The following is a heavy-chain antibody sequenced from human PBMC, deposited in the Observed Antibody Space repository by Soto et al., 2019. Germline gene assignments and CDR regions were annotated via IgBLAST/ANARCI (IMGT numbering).Heavy chain of an antibody. Sequence: EVQLVESGGGLVQPGASLRLSCVASGFTFNNFWMHWVRQVPGKGLEWVSRIKTDASNPNYADSVEGRFTISSDNAKNTVYLQMNSLRAEDTAVYYCARDRIAGSGSCDNWGQGALVTVSS. CDR3: ARDRIAGSGSCDN. D-gene: IGHD3-10*01. CDR1: GFTFNNFW. V-gene: IGHV3-74*01. J-gene: IGHJ4*02. CDR2: IKTDASNP.